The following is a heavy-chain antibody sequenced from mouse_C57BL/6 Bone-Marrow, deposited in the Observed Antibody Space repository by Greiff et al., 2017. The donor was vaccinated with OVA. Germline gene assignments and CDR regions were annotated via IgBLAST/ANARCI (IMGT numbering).Heavy chain of an antibody. CDR2: INPGSGGT. CDR1: GYAFTNYL. Sequence: VQLQQSGAELVRPGTSVKVSCKAPGYAFTNYLIEWVKQRPGQGLEWIGVINPGSGGTNYNEKFKGKATLTADKSSSTAYMQLSSLTSEDSAVYFCASGGYYFDYWGQGTTLTVSS. CDR3: ASGGYYFDY. V-gene: IGHV1-54*01. D-gene: IGHD1-1*02. J-gene: IGHJ2*01.